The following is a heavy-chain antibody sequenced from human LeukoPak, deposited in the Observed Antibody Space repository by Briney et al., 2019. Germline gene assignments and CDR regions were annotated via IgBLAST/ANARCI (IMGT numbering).Heavy chain of an antibody. V-gene: IGHV3-23*01. Sequence: GGSLRLSCAASGFTFSSYAMSWVRQAPGKGLEWVSAISGSGDSTYYGDSVKGRFTISRDNSKNTLYLQMDSLRAEDTAVYYCARDRAWNYFDYWGQGTLVTVSS. D-gene: IGHD3-3*01. CDR1: GFTFSSYA. CDR3: ARDRAWNYFDY. J-gene: IGHJ4*02. CDR2: ISGSGDST.